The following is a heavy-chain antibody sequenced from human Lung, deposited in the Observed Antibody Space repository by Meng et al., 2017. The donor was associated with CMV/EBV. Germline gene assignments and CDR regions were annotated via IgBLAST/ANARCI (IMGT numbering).Heavy chain of an antibody. CDR3: ARDLLSSSSWSPPLSFDP. J-gene: IGHJ5*02. Sequence: SXKISXAASAFTFNNYAMHWVRQAPGKGLEWVAVISYDGFNKYYADSVNGRFTISRDNSKNTLYLQMNSLRAEDTAVYYCARDLLSSSSWSPPLSFDPWGQGTLVXVSS. D-gene: IGHD6-13*01. V-gene: IGHV3-30-3*01. CDR2: ISYDGFNK. CDR1: AFTFNNYA.